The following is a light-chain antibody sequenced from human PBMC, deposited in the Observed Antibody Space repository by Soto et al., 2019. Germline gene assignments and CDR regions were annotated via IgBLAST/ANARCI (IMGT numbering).Light chain of an antibody. CDR3: QQYNSYPWT. CDR1: QTISTW. V-gene: IGKV1-5*03. J-gene: IGKJ1*01. Sequence: IQKTQSPSTLSASVGDRVTFTCRASQTISTWLAWYQQKPGEAPKLLIYKASTLEVGVPSRFSASGSGTEFTLTINTLQPADFATYYCQQYNSYPWTFGQGTKV. CDR2: KAS.